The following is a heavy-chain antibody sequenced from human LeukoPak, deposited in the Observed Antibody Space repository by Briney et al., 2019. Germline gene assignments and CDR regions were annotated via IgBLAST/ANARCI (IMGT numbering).Heavy chain of an antibody. V-gene: IGHV1-2*02. J-gene: IGHJ5*02. CDR1: GYTFTGYS. CDR3: ARVLVVPAAIGGWFDP. CDR2: INPNSGGT. D-gene: IGHD2-2*01. Sequence: ASVKVSCKASGYTFTGYSMHWVRQAPGQGLEWMGWINPNSGGTNYAQKFQGRVTMTRDTSISTADMELSRLRSDDTAVYYCARVLVVPAAIGGWFDPWGQGTLVTVSS.